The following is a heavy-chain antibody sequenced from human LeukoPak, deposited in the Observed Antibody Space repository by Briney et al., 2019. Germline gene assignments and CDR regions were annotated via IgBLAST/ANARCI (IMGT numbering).Heavy chain of an antibody. CDR1: GGSISSYY. J-gene: IGHJ4*02. V-gene: IGHV4-59*01. CDR2: IYYSGNT. CDR3: ARLRSSWPPFDY. Sequence: PSETLSLTCTVSGGSISSYYWSWVRQPPGKGLEWIGYIYYSGNTNYNPSLKSGGTISVDTSKNQFSLKLSSVTAADTAVYYCARLRSSWPPFDYWGQGTLVTVSS. D-gene: IGHD6-13*01.